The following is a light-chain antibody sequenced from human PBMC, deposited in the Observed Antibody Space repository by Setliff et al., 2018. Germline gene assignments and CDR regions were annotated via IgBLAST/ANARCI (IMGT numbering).Light chain of an antibody. CDR1: SSDVGGYNY. J-gene: IGLJ1*01. V-gene: IGLV2-14*01. CDR2: EVS. Sequence: QSALAQPASVSGSPGQSITISCTGTSSDVGGYNYVSWYQQHPGKAPKLMIYEVSNRPSGVSNRFSGSKSGNTASLTISGLQAEDEADYYCSSYTSSSTLYVCGTGTKGTVL. CDR3: SSYTSSSTLYV.